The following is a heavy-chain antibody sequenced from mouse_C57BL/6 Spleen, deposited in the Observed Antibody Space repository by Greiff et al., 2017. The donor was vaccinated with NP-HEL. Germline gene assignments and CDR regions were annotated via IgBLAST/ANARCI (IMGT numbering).Heavy chain of an antibody. CDR2: ISSGGSYT. D-gene: IGHD1-2*01. V-gene: IGHV5-6*01. CDR3: ARAATSYYYAMDY. J-gene: IGHJ4*01. CDR1: GFTFSSYG. Sequence: EVQVVESGGDLVKPGGSLKLSCAASGFTFSSYGMSWVRQTPDKRLEWVATISSGGSYTYYPDSVKGRFTISRDNAKNTLYLQMSSLKSEDTAMYYCARAATSYYYAMDYWGQGTSVTVSS.